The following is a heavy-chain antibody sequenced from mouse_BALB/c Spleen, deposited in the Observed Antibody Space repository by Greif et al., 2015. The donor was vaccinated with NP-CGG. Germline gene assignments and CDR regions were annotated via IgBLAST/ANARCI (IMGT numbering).Heavy chain of an antibody. CDR2: INPSTGYT. J-gene: IGHJ4*01. D-gene: IGHD1-1*01. CDR3: ARSGDYSLYYAMDY. Sequence: VQLVESGAELAKPGASVKMSCKASGYTFTSYWMHWVKQRPGQGLEWIGYINPSTGYTEYNQKFKDKATLTADKSSSTAYMQLSSLTSEDSAVYYCARSGDYSLYYAMDYWGQGTSVTVSS. CDR1: GYTFTSYW. V-gene: IGHV1-7*01.